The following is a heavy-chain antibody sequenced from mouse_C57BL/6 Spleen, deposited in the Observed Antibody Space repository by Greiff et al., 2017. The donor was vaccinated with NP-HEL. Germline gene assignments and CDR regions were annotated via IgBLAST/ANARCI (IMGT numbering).Heavy chain of an antibody. Sequence: QVQLQQSGAELVMPGASVKLSCKASGYTFTSYWMHWVKQRPGQGLEWIGEIDPSDSYTNYNQKFKGKSTLTVDKSSSTAYMQLSSLTSEDSAVYYCARRGTYDYIYAMDYWGQGTSVTVSS. CDR2: IDPSDSYT. J-gene: IGHJ4*01. CDR3: ARRGTYDYIYAMDY. V-gene: IGHV1-69*01. D-gene: IGHD2-4*01. CDR1: GYTFTSYW.